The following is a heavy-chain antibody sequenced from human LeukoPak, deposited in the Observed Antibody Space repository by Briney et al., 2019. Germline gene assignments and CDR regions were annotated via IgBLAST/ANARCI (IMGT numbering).Heavy chain of an antibody. V-gene: IGHV1-69*13. D-gene: IGHD2-15*01. Sequence: SVKVSCKASGGTFSSYAISWVRQAPGQGLEWMGGIIPIFGTANYAQKFQGRVTITADESTSTAYMELGSLRSEDTAVYYCARGRPIPRYCSGGSCYSDFDYWGQGTLVTVSS. CDR3: ARGRPIPRYCSGGSCYSDFDY. J-gene: IGHJ4*02. CDR1: GGTFSSYA. CDR2: IIPIFGTA.